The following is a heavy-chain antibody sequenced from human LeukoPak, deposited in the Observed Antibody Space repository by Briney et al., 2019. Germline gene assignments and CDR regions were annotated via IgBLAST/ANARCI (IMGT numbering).Heavy chain of an antibody. J-gene: IGHJ4*02. CDR2: IYYSGST. CDR1: GGSISSYY. D-gene: IGHD5-12*01. V-gene: IGHV4-59*06. CDR3: ARSGYDLGFDY. Sequence: ASETLSLTCTVSGGSISSYYWSWIRQPPGKGLEWIGYIYYSGSTYYNPSLKSRVTISVDTSKNQFSLKLSSVTAADTAVYYCARSGYDLGFDYWGQGTLVTVSS.